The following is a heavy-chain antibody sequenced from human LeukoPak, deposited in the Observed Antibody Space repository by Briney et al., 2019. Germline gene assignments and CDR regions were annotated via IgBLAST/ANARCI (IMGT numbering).Heavy chain of an antibody. D-gene: IGHD2-2*01. CDR1: GGSFSGYY. CDR2: INHSGST. CDR3: ARGHYAGFDP. J-gene: IGHJ5*02. Sequence: SETLSLTCAVYGGSFSGYYWSWIRQPPGKGLEWIGEINHSGSTNYNPSLKSRVTISVDTSKNQFSLKLSSATAADTAVYYCARGHYAGFDPWGQGTLVTVSS. V-gene: IGHV4-34*01.